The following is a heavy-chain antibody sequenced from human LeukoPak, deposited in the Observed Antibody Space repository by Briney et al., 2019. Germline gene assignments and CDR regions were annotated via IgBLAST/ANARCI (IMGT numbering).Heavy chain of an antibody. D-gene: IGHD5-24*01. V-gene: IGHV3-43D*03. J-gene: IGHJ4*02. CDR1: GFTFDDYA. CDR3: AKDPGEAGWLQLYFDY. CDR2: ISWDGGST. Sequence: PGGSLRLSCAASGFTFDDYAMHWVRQAPGKGLEWVSLISWDGGSTYYADSVKGRFTISRDNSKNSLYLQMNSLRAEDTALYYCAKDPGEAGWLQLYFDYWGQGTLVTVSS.